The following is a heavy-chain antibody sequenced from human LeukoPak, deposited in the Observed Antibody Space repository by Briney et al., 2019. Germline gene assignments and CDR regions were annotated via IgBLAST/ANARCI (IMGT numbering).Heavy chain of an antibody. J-gene: IGHJ4*02. CDR2: IYTSVTT. CDR1: CRSISNYY. Sequence: TSQTLSLTCTVSCRSISNYYLSWIRHPAGNGLECLALIYTSVTTNCNPSLKSRFTMSVDTSKNQFSLKLTSVTAADTAVYYCAREWKSYDGRGFYHEYWGQGTLVAVSS. CDR3: AREWKSYDGRGFYHEY. V-gene: IGHV4-4*07. D-gene: IGHD3-22*01.